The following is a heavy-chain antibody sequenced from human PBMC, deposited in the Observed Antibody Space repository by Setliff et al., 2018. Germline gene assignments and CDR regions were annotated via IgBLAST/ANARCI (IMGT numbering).Heavy chain of an antibody. CDR2: IDWDDEK. J-gene: IGHJ5*02. CDR1: GFSLSTSTVR. Sequence: ESGPTLVNPTETLTLTCTYSGFSLSTSTVRVSWIRQPPGKALEWLARIDWDDEKFYSTSLKTRLTISKDTSNNQVILTMTNMDPADTATYYCARTVGYSSVWYDGDWFDPWGQGTLVTVSS. D-gene: IGHD6-19*01. CDR3: ARTVGYSSVWYDGDWFDP. V-gene: IGHV2-70*04.